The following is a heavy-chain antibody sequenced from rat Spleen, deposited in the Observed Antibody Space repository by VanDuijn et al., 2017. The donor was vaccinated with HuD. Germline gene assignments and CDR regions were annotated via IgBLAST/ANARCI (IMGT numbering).Heavy chain of an antibody. V-gene: IGHV5-31*01. Sequence: EVQLVEFGGGLVQPGRSLKLSCVASGFTFNNYWMSWIRQAPGKGLEWVASLTNSGGTIYYSDSVKGRFTISRDNAQNTLYLQMSSLRSEDTASYYCVRHGYTRYYFDYWGQGVMVTVSS. D-gene: IGHD1-9*01. CDR2: LTNSGGTI. J-gene: IGHJ2*01. CDR3: VRHGYTRYYFDY. CDR1: GFTFNNYW.